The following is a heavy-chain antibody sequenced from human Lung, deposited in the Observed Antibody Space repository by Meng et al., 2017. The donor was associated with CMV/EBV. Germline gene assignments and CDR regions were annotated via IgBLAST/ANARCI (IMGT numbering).Heavy chain of an antibody. J-gene: IGHJ4*01. Sequence: GGSLRLSCAASGFTFSSYAMSWVRQAPGKGLEWVSVIYSGGSSTYYADSVKGRFTISRDNSKNTLYLQMNSLRAEDTAVYYCAKEHREFDWLHYFDYWGHGTLVTVSS. CDR2: IYSGGSST. V-gene: IGHV3-23*03. CDR3: AKEHREFDWLHYFDY. CDR1: GFTFSSYA. D-gene: IGHD3-9*01.